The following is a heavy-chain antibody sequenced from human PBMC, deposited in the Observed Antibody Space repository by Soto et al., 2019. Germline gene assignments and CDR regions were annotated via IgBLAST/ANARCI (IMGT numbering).Heavy chain of an antibody. J-gene: IGHJ5*02. CDR1: GFTFSNYG. CDR3: VKKPFDFWSGRVGNWFDP. D-gene: IGHD3-3*01. Sequence: PGGSLRLSCAASGFTFSNYGMHWVRQAPGKGLEWVALISHDGSHESYGDSVKGRFTISRDNSKSTLYLQMNSLRVEDTAVYYCVKKPFDFWSGRVGNWFDPWGQGTLVTVSS. CDR2: ISHDGSHE. V-gene: IGHV3-30*18.